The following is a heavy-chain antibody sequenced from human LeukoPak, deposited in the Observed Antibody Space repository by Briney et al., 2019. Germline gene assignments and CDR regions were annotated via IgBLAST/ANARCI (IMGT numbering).Heavy chain of an antibody. V-gene: IGHV3-48*02. CDR1: GFTFSIYS. J-gene: IGHJ3*02. CDR3: AKGAFDI. CDR2: ISADSNTI. Sequence: GGSLRLSCAASGFTFSIYSMNWVRQAPGEGLEWLSYISADSNTIYYADSVKGRFTISRDNAKTSLYLQMNTLRDEDTAVYYCAKGAFDIWGQGTMVTVSS.